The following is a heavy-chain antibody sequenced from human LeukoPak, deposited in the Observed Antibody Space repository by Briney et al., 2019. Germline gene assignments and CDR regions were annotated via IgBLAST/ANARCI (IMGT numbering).Heavy chain of an antibody. CDR1: GGSISSTNYF. J-gene: IGHJ4*02. V-gene: IGHV4-39*01. CDR2: IYYGGTT. D-gene: IGHD3-22*01. CDR3: ARRNYYDSSAYYIFDY. Sequence: SETLSLTCSVSGGSISSTNYFWGWIRQPPGKGLEWIGSIYYGGTTYYNPSLKSRVTISVDTSKNQFSLKLTSVTAADTAVYYCARRNYYDSSAYYIFDYWGQGTLVTVSS.